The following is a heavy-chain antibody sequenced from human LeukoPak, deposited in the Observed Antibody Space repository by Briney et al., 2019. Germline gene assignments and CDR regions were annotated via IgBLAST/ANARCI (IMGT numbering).Heavy chain of an antibody. V-gene: IGHV3-23*01. D-gene: IGHD2-15*01. J-gene: IGHJ4*02. CDR2: ISGSGDSA. CDR3: AKDHCSGGSCYSFDY. CDR1: GFIFTSFA. Sequence: PGGSLRLSCAASGFIFTSFAMTWVRQAPGKGLESVSSISGSGDSAYYAGSVKGRFTISRDNSKNTLYLQMNSLRAEDTAVYYCAKDHCSGGSCYSFDYWGQGTLVTVSS.